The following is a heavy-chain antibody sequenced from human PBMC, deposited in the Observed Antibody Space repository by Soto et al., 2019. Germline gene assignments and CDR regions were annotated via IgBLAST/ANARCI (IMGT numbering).Heavy chain of an antibody. CDR3: ARATRYFGSFDS. CDR1: GFSVSNNY. D-gene: IGHD3-16*01. CDR2: IYSGGST. V-gene: IGHV3-53*01. Sequence: EVQLVESGGGLIQPGGSLRLSCAASGFSVSNNYMTWVRQAPGKGLEWVSIIYSGGSTYYSESVKGRTTISRDTSKNIVFLQVNSLRAEDTAVCYCARATRYFGSFDSWGQGTLVTVSS. J-gene: IGHJ4*02.